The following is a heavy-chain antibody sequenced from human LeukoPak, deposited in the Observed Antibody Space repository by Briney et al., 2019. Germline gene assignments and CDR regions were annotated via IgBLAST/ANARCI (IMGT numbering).Heavy chain of an antibody. Sequence: GGSLRLSCAASGFTFSSYGMHWVRQAPGKGLEWVAVISYDGSNKYYADSVKGRFTISRDNSKNTLYLQMSSLRAEDTAVYYCAKDLLGSGWHYFDYWGQGTLVTVSS. CDR3: AKDLLGSGWHYFDY. CDR2: ISYDGSNK. D-gene: IGHD6-19*01. CDR1: GFTFSSYG. V-gene: IGHV3-30*18. J-gene: IGHJ4*02.